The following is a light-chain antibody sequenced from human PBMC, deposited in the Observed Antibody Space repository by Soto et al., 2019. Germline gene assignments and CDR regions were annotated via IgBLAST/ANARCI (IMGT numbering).Light chain of an antibody. CDR1: SSNIGSNY. Sequence: QSVLTQPPSASGTPGQRLTISCSGSSSNIGSNYVFWYQQLPGTAPKVLIYRNNRRPSGVSDRFSGSKIGTSASLAISGLRFEDEADYYCAAWDESLNGLYVFGTGTKVT. CDR2: RNN. V-gene: IGLV1-47*01. J-gene: IGLJ1*01. CDR3: AAWDESLNGLYV.